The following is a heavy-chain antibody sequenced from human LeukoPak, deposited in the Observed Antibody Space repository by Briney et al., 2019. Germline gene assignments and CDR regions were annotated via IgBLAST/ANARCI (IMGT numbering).Heavy chain of an antibody. V-gene: IGHV1-18*01. CDR3: ARAKRYYYGSGTRPLSYMDV. D-gene: IGHD3-10*01. J-gene: IGHJ6*03. CDR2: ISAYNGNT. Sequence: ASVKVSCKASGYTFTSYGISWVRQAPGQGLEWMGWISAYNGNTNYAQKLQGRVTMTTDTSASTAYMELRSLRSDDTAVYYCARAKRYYYGSGTRPLSYMDVWGKGTTVTVSS. CDR1: GYTFTSYG.